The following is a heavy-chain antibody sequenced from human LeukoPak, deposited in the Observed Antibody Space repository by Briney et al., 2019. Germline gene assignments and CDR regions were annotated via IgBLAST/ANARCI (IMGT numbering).Heavy chain of an antibody. CDR1: RFTFNTYA. CDR3: ARVKRDCSGGTCYSYDY. D-gene: IGHD2-15*01. J-gene: IGHJ4*02. V-gene: IGHV3-23*01. Sequence: GGSLRLSCAASRFTFNTYAVNWVRQAPGKGPEWVSAISGNGDITYYADSVRGRFTISRDNSKNTLYLQMNSLRAEDTAVYYCARVKRDCSGGTCYSYDYWGQGTLVTVSS. CDR2: ISGNGDIT.